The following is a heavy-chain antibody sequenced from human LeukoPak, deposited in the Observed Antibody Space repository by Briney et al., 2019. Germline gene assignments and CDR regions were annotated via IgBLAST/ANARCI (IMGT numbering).Heavy chain of an antibody. D-gene: IGHD6-19*01. J-gene: IGHJ6*02. CDR3: ARVQYSSGWYLGGYYYGMDV. CDR1: GYTFTGYY. V-gene: IGHV1-2*02. Sequence: ASVKVSCKAPGYTFTGYYMDWVRQAPGQGLEWMGWINPNSGGTNYAQKFQGRVTMTRDTSISTAYMELSRLRSDDTAVYYCARVQYSSGWYLGGYYYGMDVWGQGTTVTVSS. CDR2: INPNSGGT.